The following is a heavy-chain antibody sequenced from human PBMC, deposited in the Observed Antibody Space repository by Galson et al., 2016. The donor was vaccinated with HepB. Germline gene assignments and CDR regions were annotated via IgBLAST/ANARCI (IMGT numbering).Heavy chain of an antibody. CDR3: AKRTTGGAFDI. Sequence: TLSLTCTVSGGSISTTGNYWSWIRQHPGKGLEWIGYIYHGGSTFYNPSLKSRLTMSVDTSKNQFSLKLSRVTAADTAVYYCAKRTTGGAFDIWGQGTMVSVSS. CDR2: IYHGGST. V-gene: IGHV4-31*03. J-gene: IGHJ3*02. CDR1: GGSISTTGNY. D-gene: IGHD1-1*01.